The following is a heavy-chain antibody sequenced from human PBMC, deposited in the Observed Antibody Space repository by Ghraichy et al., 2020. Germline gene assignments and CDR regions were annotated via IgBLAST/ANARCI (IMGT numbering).Heavy chain of an antibody. CDR2: IYYSGST. V-gene: IGHV4-59*01. CDR1: GGSISSYY. D-gene: IGHD4-17*01. CDR3: ARCAPDYGDYVPRCFDY. J-gene: IGHJ4*02. Sequence: SETLSLTCTVSGGSISSYYWSWIRQPPGKGLEWIGYIYYSGSTNYNPSLKSRVTISVDTSKNQFSLKLSSVTAADTAVYYCARCAPDYGDYVPRCFDYWGQGTLVTVSS.